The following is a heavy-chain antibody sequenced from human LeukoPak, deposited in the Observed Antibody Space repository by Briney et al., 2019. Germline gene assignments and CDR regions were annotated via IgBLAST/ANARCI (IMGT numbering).Heavy chain of an antibody. Sequence: GGSLRLSCAASGFTFSSYSMNWVRQAPGKGLEWVLSISSSSSYIYYADSVKGRFTISRDNAKNSLYLQMNSLRAEDTAVYYCARGFGGYDLFLDYWGQGTLVTVSS. D-gene: IGHD3-10*01. CDR2: ISSSSSYI. CDR1: GFTFSSYS. V-gene: IGHV3-21*01. CDR3: ARGFGGYDLFLDY. J-gene: IGHJ4*02.